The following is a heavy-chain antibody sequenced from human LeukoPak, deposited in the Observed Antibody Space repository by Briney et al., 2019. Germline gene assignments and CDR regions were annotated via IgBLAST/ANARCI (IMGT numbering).Heavy chain of an antibody. V-gene: IGHV3-23*01. D-gene: IGHD3-10*01. CDR2: ISGSGGST. CDR3: ATGAESYYYYGMDV. J-gene: IGHJ6*02. CDR1: GFTFSSYA. Sequence: GGSLRLSCAASGFTFSSYAMSWVRQAPGKGLEWVSAISGSGGSTYYADSVKGRFTISRDNSKNTLYLQMNSLRAEDTAVYYCATGAESYYYYGMDVWGQGTTVTASS.